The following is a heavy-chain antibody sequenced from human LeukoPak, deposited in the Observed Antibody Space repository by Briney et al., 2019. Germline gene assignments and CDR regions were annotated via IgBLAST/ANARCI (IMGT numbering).Heavy chain of an antibody. CDR3: AKDYIRRDIVVVVAAIG. CDR1: GFTFSSYA. V-gene: IGHV3-23*01. J-gene: IGHJ4*02. Sequence: GGSLRLSCAASGFTFSSYAMSWVRQAPGKGLEWVSAISGSGGSTYYADSVKGRFTISRDNSKNTLYLQMNSLRAEDMAVYYCAKDYIRRDIVVVVAAIGWGQGTLVTVSS. D-gene: IGHD2-15*01. CDR2: ISGSGGST.